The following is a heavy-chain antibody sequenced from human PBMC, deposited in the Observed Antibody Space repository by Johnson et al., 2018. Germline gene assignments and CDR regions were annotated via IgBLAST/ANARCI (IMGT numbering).Heavy chain of an antibody. J-gene: IGHJ6*04. V-gene: IGHV3-21*01. CDR1: GFTFSSYS. CDR2: ISSSSSYI. D-gene: IGHD3-10*01. CDR3: ARDSVRAV. Sequence: EVQLVESGGGLAKPGGSLRLSCAASGFTFSSYSMNWVRKAPGKGLEWVSSISSSSSYIYYADSVKARFTFPGDNAKNSLYLQMNSLRAEDTAVYYWARDSVRAVWGKGTAVTVSS.